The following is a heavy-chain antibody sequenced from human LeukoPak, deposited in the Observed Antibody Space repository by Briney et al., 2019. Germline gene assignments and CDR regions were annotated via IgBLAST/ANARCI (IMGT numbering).Heavy chain of an antibody. CDR3: ARVVTMVRGVYYYYYMDV. V-gene: IGHV4-59*12. Sequence: SETLSLTCTVSGGSISSYYWSWIRQPPGKGLEWIGYIYYSGSTNYNPSLKSRVTISVDTSKNQFSLKLSSVTAADTAVYYCARVVTMVRGVYYYYYMDVWGKGTTVTVSS. J-gene: IGHJ6*03. CDR2: IYYSGST. D-gene: IGHD3-10*01. CDR1: GGSISSYY.